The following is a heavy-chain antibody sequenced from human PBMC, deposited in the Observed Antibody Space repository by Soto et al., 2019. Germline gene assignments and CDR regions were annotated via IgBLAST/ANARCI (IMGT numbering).Heavy chain of an antibody. Sequence: GGSLRLSCVASGFTFTTCAMHWVRQAPGKGLEWVAIISSDGSEKHYADSVKGRFTISRDNSKNTLYLQMNSLRAEDTAVYHCAKAKSQFWLVGRDSWGQGT. CDR2: ISSDGSEK. V-gene: IGHV3-30*18. CDR3: AKAKSQFWLVGRDS. D-gene: IGHD5-18*01. J-gene: IGHJ4*02. CDR1: GFTFTTCA.